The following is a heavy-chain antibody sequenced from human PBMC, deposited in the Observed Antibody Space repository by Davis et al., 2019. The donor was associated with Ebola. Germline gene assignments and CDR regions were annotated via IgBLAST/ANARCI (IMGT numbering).Heavy chain of an antibody. CDR1: GGSFSGYY. V-gene: IGHV4-34*01. CDR3: ARKGYYYYYYGMDV. J-gene: IGHJ6*02. Sequence: GSLRLSCAVYGGSFSGYYWSWIRQPPGKGLEWIGEINHSGSTNYNPSLKSRVTISVDTSKNQFSLKLSSVTAADTAVYYCARKGYYYYYYGMDVWGQGTTVTVPS. CDR2: INHSGST.